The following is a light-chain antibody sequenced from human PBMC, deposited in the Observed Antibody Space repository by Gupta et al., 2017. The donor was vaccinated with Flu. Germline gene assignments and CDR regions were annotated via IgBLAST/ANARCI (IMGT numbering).Light chain of an antibody. CDR1: SSNIGNNY. J-gene: IGLJ3*02. CDR3: GTWDSSLTTGV. Sequence: QSVLTQPPSVSAAPGQKVTISCSGSSSNIGNNYVSWYQQLPRTAPKLLIYENNKRPSGIPDRFSGSKSDTSATLGITGLQTGDEADYYCGTWDSSLTTGVFGGGTKLTVL. V-gene: IGLV1-51*02. CDR2: ENN.